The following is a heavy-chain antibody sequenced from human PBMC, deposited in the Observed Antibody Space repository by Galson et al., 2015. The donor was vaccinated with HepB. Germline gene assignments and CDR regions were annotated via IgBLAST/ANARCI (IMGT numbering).Heavy chain of an antibody. CDR2: INTNTGNP. Sequence: SVKVSCKASGYTFTSYAMNWVRQAPGQGLEWMGWINTNTGNPTYAQGFTGRFVFSLDTSVSTAYLQISSLKAEDTAVYYCALLSGWYSRDYYYGMDVWGQGTTVTVSS. V-gene: IGHV7-4-1*02. J-gene: IGHJ6*02. CDR1: GYTFTSYA. CDR3: ALLSGWYSRDYYYGMDV. D-gene: IGHD6-19*01.